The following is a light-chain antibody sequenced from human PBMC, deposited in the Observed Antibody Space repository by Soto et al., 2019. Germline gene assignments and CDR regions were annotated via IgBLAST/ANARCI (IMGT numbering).Light chain of an antibody. CDR3: LQDYNYPRT. J-gene: IGKJ2*01. V-gene: IGKV1-6*01. CDR1: QGIRTD. Sequence: AIQMTQSPSSLSASVGDRVTITCRASQGIRTDLGWYQQKPGKAPKLLIYAASSLQSAVPSRFSGSGSGTDFTLTISSLQPEDFATYYCLQDYNYPRTFGQGTKLEIK. CDR2: AAS.